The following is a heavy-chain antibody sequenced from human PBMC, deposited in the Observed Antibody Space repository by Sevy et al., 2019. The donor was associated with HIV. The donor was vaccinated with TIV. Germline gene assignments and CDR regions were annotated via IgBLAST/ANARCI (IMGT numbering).Heavy chain of an antibody. CDR1: GYIFSSYG. V-gene: IGHV3-30*18. CDR2: LSYDERNK. CDR3: AKDRDVLLVPSTMRDEYPGYGMDV. J-gene: IGHJ6*02. D-gene: IGHD2-2*01. Sequence: GGSLRLSCAASGYIFSSYGIHWVRQAPGKGLEWVAFLSYDERNKYYADSVKGRFTISGDSSKNTFYLQMNNLRADDTVVYYCAKDRDVLLVPSTMRDEYPGYGMDVWGQGTTVTVS.